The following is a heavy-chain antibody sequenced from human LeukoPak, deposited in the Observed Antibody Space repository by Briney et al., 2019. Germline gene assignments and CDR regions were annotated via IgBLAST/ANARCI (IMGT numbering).Heavy chain of an antibody. J-gene: IGHJ4*02. CDR3: ARRDTGRNYCDY. Sequence: SETLSLTCTISGDSINGHYWSWIRQPPGKQLVWIGDIHYKGSTNYNLSLKSRVTISVDTSKNHLSLNLTSVLAADTAIYYCARRDTGRNYCDYWGQGILVTVSS. D-gene: IGHD2-8*02. V-gene: IGHV4-59*08. CDR1: GDSINGHY. CDR2: IHYKGST.